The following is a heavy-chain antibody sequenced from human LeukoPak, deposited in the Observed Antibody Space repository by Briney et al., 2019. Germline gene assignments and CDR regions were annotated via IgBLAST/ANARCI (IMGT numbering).Heavy chain of an antibody. CDR1: GFTFDDYA. V-gene: IGHV3-9*01. Sequence: GVSLRLSCAASGFTFDDYAMHWVRQAPGKGLEWVSGISWNSGSIGYADSVKGRFTISRDNAKNSLYLQMNSLRAEDTALYYCAKDSIAGPLSFDYWGQGTLVTVSS. J-gene: IGHJ4*02. D-gene: IGHD2-15*01. CDR3: AKDSIAGPLSFDY. CDR2: ISWNSGSI.